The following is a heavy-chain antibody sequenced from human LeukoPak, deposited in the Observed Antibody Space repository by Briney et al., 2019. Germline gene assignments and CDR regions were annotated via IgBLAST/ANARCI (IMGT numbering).Heavy chain of an antibody. J-gene: IGHJ6*03. V-gene: IGHV3-21*01. Sequence: GGSLRLSCAASGFSFSSYSMNWVRQAPGKGLQWVSCISTSSSYIYYADSVKGRFTISRDNAKNSLYLQMNSLRPEDTAVYYCASLTVYVFPSYYRDGGGKGTRVTVSS. D-gene: IGHD5/OR15-5a*01. CDR1: GFSFSSYS. CDR3: ASLTVYVFPSYYRDG. CDR2: ISTSSSYI.